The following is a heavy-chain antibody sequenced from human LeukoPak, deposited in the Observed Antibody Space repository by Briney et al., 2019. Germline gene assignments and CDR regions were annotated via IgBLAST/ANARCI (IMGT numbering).Heavy chain of an antibody. CDR3: AKVPGYSSSWRFDY. J-gene: IGHJ4*02. CDR1: GFTFSSYA. Sequence: GGSLRLSCAASGFTFSSYAMSWVRQAPGKGLEWVSAISGGGHSTYYPDSVKGRFTISRDNSKNTLFLQMNSLRAEDTAVYYCAKVPGYSSSWRFDYWGQGTLVTVSS. CDR2: ISGGGHST. D-gene: IGHD6-13*01. V-gene: IGHV3-23*01.